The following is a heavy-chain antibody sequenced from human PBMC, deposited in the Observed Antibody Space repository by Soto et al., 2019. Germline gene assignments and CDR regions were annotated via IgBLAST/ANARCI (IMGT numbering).Heavy chain of an antibody. CDR3: ARGGGSYYIAY. CDR1: GGPISSGSYS. J-gene: IGHJ4*02. D-gene: IGHD1-26*01. V-gene: IGHV4-61*01. CDR2: IYYSGTT. Sequence: QLQLQESGPGLVKPSETLSLTCSVSGGPISSGSYSWSWMRQPPGKRLEWIGYIYYSGTTNYNPSLKSRVATSVDTSKNQFSLKLSSVTAADTAVYYCARGGGSYYIAYWGQGTLVTVSS.